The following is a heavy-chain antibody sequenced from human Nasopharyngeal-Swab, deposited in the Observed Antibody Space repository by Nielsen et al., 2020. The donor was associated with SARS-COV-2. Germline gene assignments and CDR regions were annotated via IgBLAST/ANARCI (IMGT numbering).Heavy chain of an antibody. Sequence: GESLKISCAASGFTFSSYAMHWVRQAPGKGLEWVAVISYDGINKYYADSVKGRFTISKDNSKNTLYLQMNSLRAEDTAVYYCARDGPHDSSGYYYPLWFDYWGQGTLVTVSS. CDR3: ARDGPHDSSGYYYPLWFDY. J-gene: IGHJ4*02. D-gene: IGHD3-22*01. CDR1: GFTFSSYA. CDR2: ISYDGINK. V-gene: IGHV3-30*04.